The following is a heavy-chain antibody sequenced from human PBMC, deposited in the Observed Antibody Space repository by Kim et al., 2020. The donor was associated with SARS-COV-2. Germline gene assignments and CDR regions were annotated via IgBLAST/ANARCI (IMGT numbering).Heavy chain of an antibody. D-gene: IGHD4-17*01. V-gene: IGHV1-3*01. Sequence: QKVQGGVTITRDTSASTAYMELSSLRSEDTAVYYCARTPGHGDYVGYFDYWGQGTLVTVSS. J-gene: IGHJ4*02. CDR3: ARTPGHGDYVGYFDY.